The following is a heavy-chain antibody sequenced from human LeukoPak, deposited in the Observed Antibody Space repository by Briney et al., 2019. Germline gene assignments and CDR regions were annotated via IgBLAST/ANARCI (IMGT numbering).Heavy chain of an antibody. Sequence: GASVKVSCKASGYTFTGYYMHWVRQAPGQGLEWMGWINLAWGDTNYAQKVQGRVNMPRDTSISPAYMELSRLRSDDAAVYFCAETVLGSGSPDYVMDVWGEGTTVTV. CDR1: GYTFTGYY. CDR3: AETVLGSGSPDYVMDV. CDR2: INLAWGDT. V-gene: IGHV1-2*02. D-gene: IGHD3-10*01. J-gene: IGHJ6*02.